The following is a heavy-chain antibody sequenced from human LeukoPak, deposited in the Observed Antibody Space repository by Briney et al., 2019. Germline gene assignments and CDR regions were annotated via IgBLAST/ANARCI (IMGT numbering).Heavy chain of an antibody. CDR1: GFTVSSNY. D-gene: IGHD3-22*01. J-gene: IGHJ4*02. V-gene: IGHV3-53*01. CDR2: IYSGGTT. Sequence: GGSLRLSCAASGFTVSSNYMSWVRQAPGKGLEWVSVIYSGGTTYYADSVKGRFTISRDGSGNTLYLQINSLRAEDTAVYYCAKNYYDSSGSGGYFDYWGQGTLVTVSS. CDR3: AKNYYDSSGSGGYFDY.